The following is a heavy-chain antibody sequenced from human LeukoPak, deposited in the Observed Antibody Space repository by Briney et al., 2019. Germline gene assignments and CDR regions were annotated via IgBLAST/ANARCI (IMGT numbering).Heavy chain of an antibody. J-gene: IGHJ6*03. CDR3: ARGHDYFYYDSSGWPNMDV. D-gene: IGHD3-22*01. V-gene: IGHV1-8*01. CDR1: GYTFTSYD. CDR2: MNPNSGNT. Sequence: ASVKVSCKASGYTFTSYDINWVRQATGQGLEWMGWMNPNSGNTGYAQKFQGRVTMTRNTSISTAYMELSSLRSEDTAVYYCARGHDYFYYDSSGWPNMDVWGKGTTVTISS.